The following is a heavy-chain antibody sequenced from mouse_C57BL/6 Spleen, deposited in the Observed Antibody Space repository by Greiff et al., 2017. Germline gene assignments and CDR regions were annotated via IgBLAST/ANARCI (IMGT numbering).Heavy chain of an antibody. CDR2: IWSGGST. CDR1: GFSLTSYG. D-gene: IGHD2-4*01. CDR3: ARLGGDYDENYYAMDY. Sequence: VHLVESGPGLVQPSQSLSITCTVSGFSLTSYGVHWVRQSPGKGLEWLGVIWSGGSTDYNAAFISRLSISKDNSKSQVFFKMNSLQADDTAIYYCARLGGDYDENYYAMDYWGQGTSVTVSS. V-gene: IGHV2-2*01. J-gene: IGHJ4*01.